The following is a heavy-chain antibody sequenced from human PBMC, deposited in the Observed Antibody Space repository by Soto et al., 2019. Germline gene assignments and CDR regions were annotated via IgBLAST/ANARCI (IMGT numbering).Heavy chain of an antibody. CDR1: GFTFGDFW. V-gene: IGHV3-7*01. J-gene: IGHJ6*02. CDR2: IKEDGSEK. D-gene: IGHD2-2*01. Sequence: EVQLVESGGGLVQPGGSLTLSCAASGFTFGDFWMNWVRQAPGKGLEWVANIKEDGSEKYFLDSVKGRFTISRDNAKNSLYLQINSLRAEDTGVYYCARDPGRTAAGYYYYDAMDVWGQGTTVTVSS. CDR3: ARDPGRTAAGYYYYDAMDV.